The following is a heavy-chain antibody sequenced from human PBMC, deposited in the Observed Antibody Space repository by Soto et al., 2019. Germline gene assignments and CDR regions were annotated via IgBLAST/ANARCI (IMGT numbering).Heavy chain of an antibody. D-gene: IGHD2-8*01. Sequence: SETLSLTCAVPGGSISSSNWWSWVRQPPGKGLEWIGEIYHSGSTNYNPSLKSRVTISVDKSKNQFSLKLSSVTAADTAVYYCARVYCTNGVCYMFDYWGQGTLVTVSS. CDR3: ARVYCTNGVCYMFDY. CDR2: IYHSGST. J-gene: IGHJ4*02. CDR1: GGSISSSNW. V-gene: IGHV4-4*02.